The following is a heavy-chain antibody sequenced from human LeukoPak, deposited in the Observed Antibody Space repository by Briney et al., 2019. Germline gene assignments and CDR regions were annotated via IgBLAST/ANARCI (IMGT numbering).Heavy chain of an antibody. J-gene: IGHJ6*03. D-gene: IGHD4-17*01. CDR3: ARVGYGETYYYYMDV. V-gene: IGHV3-48*03. CDR2: ISSSGSTI. CDR1: GFTFSSYE. Sequence: PGGSLRLSCAASGFTFSSYEMNWVRQAPGKGLEWVSYISSSGSTIYYADSVKGRFTISRDNAKNSLYLQMNSLRAEDTAVYYCARVGYGETYYYYMDVWGKGTTVTISS.